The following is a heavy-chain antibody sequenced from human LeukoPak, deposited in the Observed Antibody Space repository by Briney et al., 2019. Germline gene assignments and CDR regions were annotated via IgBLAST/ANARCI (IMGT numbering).Heavy chain of an antibody. CDR1: GFTFSSYA. Sequence: GGSLRLSCAASGFTFSSYAMSWVRQAPGKGLEWVSAISGSGGSTYYADSVKGRLTISRDNSKNTLYLQMNSLRAEDTAVYYCAKGPRYCSGGSCYYNWFDPWGQGTLVTVSS. D-gene: IGHD2-15*01. CDR2: ISGSGGST. J-gene: IGHJ5*02. CDR3: AKGPRYCSGGSCYYNWFDP. V-gene: IGHV3-23*01.